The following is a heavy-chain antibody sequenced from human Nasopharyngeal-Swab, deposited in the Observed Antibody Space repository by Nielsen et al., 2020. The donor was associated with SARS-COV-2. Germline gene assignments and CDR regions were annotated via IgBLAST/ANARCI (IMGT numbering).Heavy chain of an antibody. D-gene: IGHD1-26*01. V-gene: IGHV3-9*01. CDR1: GFTFDDYA. CDR3: AKCGATSDY. J-gene: IGHJ4*02. CDR2: ISWNSGSI. Sequence: SLKISCAASGFTFDDYAMHWVRQAPGKGLEWVPGISWNSGSIGYADSVKGRFTISRDNAKNSLYLQMNSLRAEDTALYYCAKCGATSDYWGQGTLVTVSS.